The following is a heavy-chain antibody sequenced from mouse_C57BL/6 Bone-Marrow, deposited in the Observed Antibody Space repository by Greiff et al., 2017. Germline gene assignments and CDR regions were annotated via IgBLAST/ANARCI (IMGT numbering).Heavy chain of an antibody. D-gene: IGHD1-1*01. CDR2: ISYDGSN. CDR1: GYSITSGYY. V-gene: IGHV3-6*01. J-gene: IGHJ1*03. Sequence: EVKLMESGPGLVKPSQSLSLTCSVTGYSITSGYYWNWIRQFPGNKLEWMGYISYDGSNNYNPSLKNRISITRDTSKNQFFLKLNSVTTEDTATYYCARMDYYGSIYWYFDVWGTGTTVTVSS. CDR3: ARMDYYGSIYWYFDV.